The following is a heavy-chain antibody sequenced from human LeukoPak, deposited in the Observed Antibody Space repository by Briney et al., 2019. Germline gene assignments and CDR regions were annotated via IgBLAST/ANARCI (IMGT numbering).Heavy chain of an antibody. D-gene: IGHD3-10*01. CDR1: GGSISSGDYY. CDR3: ASRITMVRGVIINAFDI. V-gene: IGHV4-30-4*08. J-gene: IGHJ3*02. CDR2: IYYSGST. Sequence: SETLSLTCTVSGGSISSGDYYWSWIRQPPGKGLEWIGYIYYSGSTYYNPSLKSRVTISVDTSKNQLSLKLSSVTAADTAVYYCASRITMVRGVIINAFDIWGQGTMVTVSS.